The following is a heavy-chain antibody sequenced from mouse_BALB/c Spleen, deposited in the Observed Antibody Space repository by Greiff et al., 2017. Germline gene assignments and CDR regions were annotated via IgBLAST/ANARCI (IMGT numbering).Heavy chain of an antibody. V-gene: IGHV5-4*02. CDR3: AREYYGYSAMDY. CDR2: ISDGGSYT. J-gene: IGHJ4*01. Sequence: EVQLVESGGGLVKPGGSLKLSCAASGFTFSDYYMYWVRQTPEKRLEWVATISDGGSYTYYPDSVKGRFTISRDNAKNNLYLQMSSLKSEDTAMYYCAREYYGYSAMDYWGQGTSVTVSS. D-gene: IGHD1-2*01. CDR1: GFTFSDYY.